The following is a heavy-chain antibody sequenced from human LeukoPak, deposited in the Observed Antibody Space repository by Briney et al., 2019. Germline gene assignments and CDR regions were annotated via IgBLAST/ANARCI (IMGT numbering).Heavy chain of an antibody. Sequence: ASVKVSCKVSGYTLTELSMHWVRQAPGKGLEWMGGFDPEDGETIYAQKFQGRVTMTEDTSTDTAYMELSSLRSEDTAVYYCATVPYCSSTSCPLYYWGQGTLVTVSS. J-gene: IGHJ4*02. D-gene: IGHD2-2*01. CDR1: GYTLTELS. CDR2: FDPEDGET. V-gene: IGHV1-24*01. CDR3: ATVPYCSSTSCPLYY.